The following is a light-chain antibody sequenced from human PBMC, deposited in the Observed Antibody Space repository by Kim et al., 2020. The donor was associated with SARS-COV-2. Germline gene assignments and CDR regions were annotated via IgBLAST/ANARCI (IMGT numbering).Light chain of an antibody. CDR1: NIATKG. V-gene: IGLV3-21*01. CDR3: HVWESSSDLWV. Sequence: SYELTQPPSVSVAPGKTARITCGGDNIATKGVHWYQQKPGQAPLLVIFFDSDRPSGIPERFSGSNSLNTATLTISRVEAGDEADYYCHVWESSSDLWVFGGGTQLTVL. CDR2: FDS. J-gene: IGLJ3*02.